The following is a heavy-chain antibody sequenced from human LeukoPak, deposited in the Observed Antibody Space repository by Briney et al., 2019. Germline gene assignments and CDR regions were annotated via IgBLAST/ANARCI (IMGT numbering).Heavy chain of an antibody. J-gene: IGHJ4*02. V-gene: IGHV4-59*08. CDR3: ARASSYSSGWYYFDY. CDR2: IYCSGST. D-gene: IGHD6-19*01. Sequence: SETLSLTCTVSGGSISSYYWSWIRQPPGKGLEWIGYIYCSGSTNYNPSLKSRVTISVDTSKNQFSLKLSSVTAADTAVYYCARASSYSSGWYYFDYWGQGTLVTVSS. CDR1: GGSISSYY.